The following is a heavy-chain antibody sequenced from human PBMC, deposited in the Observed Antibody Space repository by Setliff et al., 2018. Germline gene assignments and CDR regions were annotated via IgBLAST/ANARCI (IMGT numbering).Heavy chain of an antibody. D-gene: IGHD3-3*01. CDR2: IYYSGST. CDR3: ASNPRVTIFGVVAFDY. V-gene: IGHV4-39*01. CDR1: GGSISSGNYY. Sequence: SETLSLTCRVSGGSISSGNYYWGLIRQPPGKGLEWVATIYYSGSTYSNPSLKSRLIISVDAPDNQFSLKLDSVIVADTAVYYCASNPRVTIFGVVAFDYWGQGILVTVSS. J-gene: IGHJ4*02.